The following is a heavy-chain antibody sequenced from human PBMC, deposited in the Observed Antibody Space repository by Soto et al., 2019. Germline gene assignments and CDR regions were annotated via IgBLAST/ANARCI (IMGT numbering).Heavy chain of an antibody. CDR1: GYNFTSHY. V-gene: IGHV1-46*01. CDR3: ARVGYSSTGTTLHFHGLDV. Sequence: ASVKVSCKTSGYNFTSHYIHWVRQAPGQRLEFMGIIYPRGGSTIYAQKFQGKVTMTRDTSTHTLYMELSSLRSEDTAIYYCARVGYSSTGTTLHFHGLDVWGQGTTVTVSS. CDR2: IYPRGGST. D-gene: IGHD3-22*01. J-gene: IGHJ6*02.